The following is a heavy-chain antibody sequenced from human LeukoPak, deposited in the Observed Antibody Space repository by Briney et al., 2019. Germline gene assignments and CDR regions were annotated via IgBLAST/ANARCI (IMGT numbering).Heavy chain of an antibody. CDR1: GGSISSGSYY. CDR3: ARDRFVVVPAANYYYYYMDV. D-gene: IGHD2-2*01. CDR2: IFTSGIT. J-gene: IGHJ6*03. V-gene: IGHV4-61*02. Sequence: SETLSLTCTVSGGSISSGSYYWSWIRQPAGKGLEWIGRIFTSGITNYNPSLQSRVTISLDTSKNQFSLKLSSVTAADTAVYYCARDRFVVVPAANYYYYYMDVWGKGTTVTVSS.